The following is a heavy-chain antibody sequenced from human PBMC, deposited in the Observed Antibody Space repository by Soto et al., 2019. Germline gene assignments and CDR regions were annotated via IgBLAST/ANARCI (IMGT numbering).Heavy chain of an antibody. V-gene: IGHV3-23*01. Sequence: EVQLLESGGGLVQPGGSLRLSCAASGFTFSNYPMSWVRQAPGKGLELVSTISNSGGSTYYADSVKGRFTISRDNSENTLYLQMNSLRAEDTAVYYCAKDPAKCVAVASTLCYFDYWGQGILVTVSS. CDR2: ISNSGGST. CDR3: AKDPAKCVAVASTLCYFDY. D-gene: IGHD6-19*01. CDR1: GFTFSNYP. J-gene: IGHJ4*02.